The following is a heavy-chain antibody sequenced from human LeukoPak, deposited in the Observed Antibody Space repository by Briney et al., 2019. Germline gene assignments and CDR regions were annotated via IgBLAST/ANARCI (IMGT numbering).Heavy chain of an antibody. V-gene: IGHV3-53*01. D-gene: IGHD3-9*01. J-gene: IGHJ3*02. CDR3: ARDAVYYDILTGSQDAFDI. Sequence: GGSLRLSCAASGFTVSSNYMSWVRQAPGKGLEWVSVIYSDGSTYYADSVKGRFTISRDNAKNSLYLQMNSLRAEDTAVYYCARDAVYYDILTGSQDAFDIWGQGTMVTVSS. CDR1: GFTVSSNY. CDR2: IYSDGST.